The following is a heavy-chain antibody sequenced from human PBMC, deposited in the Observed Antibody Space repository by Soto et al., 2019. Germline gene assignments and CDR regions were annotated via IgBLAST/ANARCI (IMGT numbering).Heavy chain of an antibody. CDR1: RFTFSNYW. CDR3: ARDGVISGWRYYFDY. J-gene: IGHJ4*02. D-gene: IGHD6-19*01. V-gene: IGHV3-7*01. Sequence: EVQLVESGGGLVQPGGSLRLSCAASRFTFSNYWMSWVRQAPGKGLEWVANINKDGSEKYYVDSVKGRFTISRYNAKNSLYLQMNSLRAEDTAVYYCARDGVISGWRYYFDYWSQGPLLTVSS. CDR2: INKDGSEK.